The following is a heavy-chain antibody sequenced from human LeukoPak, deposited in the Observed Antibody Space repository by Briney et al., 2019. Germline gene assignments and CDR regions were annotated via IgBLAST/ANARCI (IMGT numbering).Heavy chain of an antibody. D-gene: IGHD3-10*01. CDR2: ISSSGSTI. V-gene: IGHV3-11*01. CDR1: GFTFSDYY. CDR3: ARGQWFGELNPSGWFDS. J-gene: IGHJ5*01. Sequence: GGSLRLSCAASGFTFSDYYMSWFRQAPGKGLEWVSYISSSGSTIYYADSVKGRFTISRDNAKNSLYLQMNSLRAEDTAVYYCARGQWFGELNPSGWFDSWGQGTLVTVSS.